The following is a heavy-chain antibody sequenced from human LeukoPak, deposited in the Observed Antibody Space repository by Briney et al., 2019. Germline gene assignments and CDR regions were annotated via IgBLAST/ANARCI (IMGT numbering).Heavy chain of an antibody. CDR3: ALSRAVAGLSY. J-gene: IGHJ4*02. CDR1: GFTFSSYA. Sequence: GGSLRLSCAASGFTFSSYAMSWVRQAPGKGLEWVSAISGSGGSTYYADSVKGRFTISRDNSKNTLYLQMNSLRAEDTAVYYCALSRAVAGLSYWGQGTLVTVSS. D-gene: IGHD6-19*01. V-gene: IGHV3-23*01. CDR2: ISGSGGST.